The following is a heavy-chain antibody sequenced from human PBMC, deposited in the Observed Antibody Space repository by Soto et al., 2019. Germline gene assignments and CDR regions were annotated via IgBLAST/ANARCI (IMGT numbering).Heavy chain of an antibody. CDR3: AREGGSIAVAGRGWFDP. D-gene: IGHD6-19*01. Sequence: QVQLVESGGGVVQPGRSLRLSCAASGFTVSSYGMHWVRQAPGKGLEWVAVIWYDGSNKYYADSVKGRFTISRDNSKNTLYLQMNSLRAEDTAVYYCAREGGSIAVAGRGWFDPWGQGTLVTVSS. V-gene: IGHV3-33*01. CDR2: IWYDGSNK. CDR1: GFTVSSYG. J-gene: IGHJ5*02.